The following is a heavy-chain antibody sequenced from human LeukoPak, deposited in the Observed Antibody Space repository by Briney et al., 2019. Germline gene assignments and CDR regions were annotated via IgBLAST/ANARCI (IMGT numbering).Heavy chain of an antibody. CDR3: TTLPEEISPYDY. V-gene: IGHV3-15*01. J-gene: IGHJ4*02. Sequence: GGSLRLSFAASGFTFSNAWMSWVRQAPGKGLEWVGRIKSKTDGGTTDYAAPVKGRFTISRDDSKNTLFLHMNSLKTEDTAVYYCTTLPEEISPYDYWGQGTLVTVSS. D-gene: IGHD3-3*01. CDR2: IKSKTDGGTT. CDR1: GFTFSNAW.